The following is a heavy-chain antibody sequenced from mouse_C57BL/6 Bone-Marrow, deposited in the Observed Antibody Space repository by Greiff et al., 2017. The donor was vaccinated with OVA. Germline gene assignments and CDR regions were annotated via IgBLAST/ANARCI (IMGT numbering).Heavy chain of an antibody. Sequence: EVQLVESGPELVKPGASVKIPCKASGYTFTDYNMDWVKQSHGKSLEWIGDINPNNGGTIYNQKFKGKATLTVDKSSSTAYMELRSLTSEDTAVYYCARSWYYGSSSHWYFDVWGTGTTVTVSS. J-gene: IGHJ1*03. CDR2: INPNNGGT. V-gene: IGHV1-18*01. CDR3: ARSWYYGSSSHWYFDV. CDR1: GYTFTDYN. D-gene: IGHD1-1*01.